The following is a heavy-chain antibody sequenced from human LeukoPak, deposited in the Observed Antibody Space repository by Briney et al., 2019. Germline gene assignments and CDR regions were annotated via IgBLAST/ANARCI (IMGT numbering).Heavy chain of an antibody. CDR3: ARVSLADYTFDY. Sequence: ASVRVSCKASGYTFTSYGISWVRQAPGQGLEWMGWISAYNGNTNYAQKLQGRVTMTTDTSTSTAYMELRSLRSDDTAVYYCARVSLADYTFDYWGQGTLVTVSS. V-gene: IGHV1-18*01. D-gene: IGHD4-11*01. CDR1: GYTFTSYG. J-gene: IGHJ4*02. CDR2: ISAYNGNT.